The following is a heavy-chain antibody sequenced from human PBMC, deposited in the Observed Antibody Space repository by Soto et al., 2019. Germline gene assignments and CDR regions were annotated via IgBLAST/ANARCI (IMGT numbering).Heavy chain of an antibody. CDR1: GGTFSSYA. Sequence: QVQLVQSGAEVKNPGSSVKVSCKASGGTFSSYAIRWVRQAPGQGLEWMGGIIPIFGTANYAQKFQGRVTSTADDSTSTAYMALSSLRSEDTAVYYCAPCSGGSWGGGWFDPWGQGTLVTVSS. CDR2: IIPIFGTA. J-gene: IGHJ5*02. D-gene: IGHD2-15*01. CDR3: APCSGGSWGGGWFDP. V-gene: IGHV1-69*01.